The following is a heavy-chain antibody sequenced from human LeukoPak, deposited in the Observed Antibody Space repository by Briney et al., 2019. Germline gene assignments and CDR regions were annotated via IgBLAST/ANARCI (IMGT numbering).Heavy chain of an antibody. D-gene: IGHD3-16*02. CDR1: GFTVSGNY. CDR3: ARDGDYVWGSYRGYDY. V-gene: IGHV3-66*01. J-gene: IGHJ4*02. CDR2: IYSGGST. Sequence: GGPLRLSCAASGFTVSGNYMSWVRQAPGKGLEWVSVIYSGGSTYYADSVKGRFTISRDNSKNTLYLQMNSLRAEDTAVYYCARDGDYVWGSYRGYDYWGQGTLVTVSS.